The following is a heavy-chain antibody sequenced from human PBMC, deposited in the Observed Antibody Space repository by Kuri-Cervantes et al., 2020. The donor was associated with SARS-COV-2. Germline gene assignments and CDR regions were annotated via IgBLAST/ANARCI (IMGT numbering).Heavy chain of an antibody. D-gene: IGHD6-13*01. V-gene: IGHV3-21*01. CDR3: ASLGYSSSLRYYYYMDV. CDR1: GFTFSSYS. Sequence: GGSLRLSCAASGFTFSSYSMNWVRQAPGKGLEWVSSISSSSSYIYYADSVKGRFTISRDNAKNSLYLQMNSLRAEDTAVYYCASLGYSSSLRYYYYMDVWGKGTTVTVSS. J-gene: IGHJ6*03. CDR2: ISSSSSYI.